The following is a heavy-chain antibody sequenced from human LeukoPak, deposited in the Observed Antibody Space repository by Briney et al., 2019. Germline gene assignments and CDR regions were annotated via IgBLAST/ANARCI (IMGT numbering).Heavy chain of an antibody. CDR3: ARNKYSSSWDFDY. J-gene: IGHJ4*02. V-gene: IGHV3-48*01. CDR1: GFTFSSYS. D-gene: IGHD6-13*01. Sequence: GGSLRLSCAASGFTFSSYSMNWVRQAPGKGLEWVSYISSSSSTIYYADSVKGRFTISRDNAKNSLYLQMNSLRAEDTAVYYCARNKYSSSWDFDYWGQGTLVTVSS. CDR2: ISSSSSTI.